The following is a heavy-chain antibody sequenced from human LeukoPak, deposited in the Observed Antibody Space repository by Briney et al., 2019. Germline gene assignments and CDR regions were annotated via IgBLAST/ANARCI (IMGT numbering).Heavy chain of an antibody. Sequence: PGGSLRLSCAASGFTFSSYDMHWVRQAPGKGLEYVSSISNNGVNTYYGNSVKGRFTTSRDDSKNTLFLQMGSLRAEDMAVYYCAAEMTPFTGGLDYWGQGTLVTVSS. CDR2: ISNNGVNT. J-gene: IGHJ4*02. V-gene: IGHV3-64*01. CDR1: GFTFSSYD. CDR3: AAEMTPFTGGLDY. D-gene: IGHD3-16*01.